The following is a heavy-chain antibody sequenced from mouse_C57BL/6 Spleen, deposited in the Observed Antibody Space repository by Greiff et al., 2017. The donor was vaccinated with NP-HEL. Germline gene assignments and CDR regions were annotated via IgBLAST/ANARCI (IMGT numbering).Heavy chain of an antibody. J-gene: IGHJ2*01. V-gene: IGHV1-82*01. CDR1: GYAFSSSW. Sequence: QVQLQQSGPELVKPGASVKISCKASGYAFSSSWMNWVKQRPGKGLEWIGRIYPGDGDTNYNGKFKGKATLTADKSSSTAYMQLSSLTSEDSAVYFCARSYGSGRGDYWGQGTTLTVSS. CDR2: IYPGDGDT. D-gene: IGHD1-1*01. CDR3: ARSYGSGRGDY.